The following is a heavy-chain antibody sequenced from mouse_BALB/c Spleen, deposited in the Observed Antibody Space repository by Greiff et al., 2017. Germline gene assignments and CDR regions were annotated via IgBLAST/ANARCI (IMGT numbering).Heavy chain of an antibody. D-gene: IGHD2-10*02. J-gene: IGHJ3*01. CDR2: IWAGGST. CDR1: GFSLTSYG. V-gene: IGHV2-9*02. Sequence: VQGVESGPGLVAPSQSLSITCTVSGFSLTSYGVHWVRQPPGKGLEWLGVIWAGGSTNYNSALMSRLSISKDNSKSQVFLKMNSLQTDDTAMYYCARGEYGNYAYWGQGTLVTVSA. CDR3: ARGEYGNYAY.